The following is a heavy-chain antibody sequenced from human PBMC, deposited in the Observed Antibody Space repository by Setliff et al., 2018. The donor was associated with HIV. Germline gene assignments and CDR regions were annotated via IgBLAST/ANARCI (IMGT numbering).Heavy chain of an antibody. CDR1: GGSISSDNYY. V-gene: IGHV4-61*02. Sequence: SETLSLTCTVSGGSISSDNYYWSWIRQPAGKGLGWIGRIYTSGNTKYNPSLKSRVTISVDTSKNQLSPKLSSVTAADTAVYYCARESGLQVRGAMYYYMDVWGTGTTVTVSS. D-gene: IGHD3-10*01. CDR3: ARESGLQVRGAMYYYMDV. CDR2: IYTSGNT. J-gene: IGHJ6*03.